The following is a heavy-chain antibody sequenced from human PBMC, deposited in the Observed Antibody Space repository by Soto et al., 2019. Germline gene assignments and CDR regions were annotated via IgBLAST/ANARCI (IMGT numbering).Heavy chain of an antibody. V-gene: IGHV5-10-1*01. CDR2: IDPTDSFT. CDR3: ARRGYYDILTGYPMDV. D-gene: IGHD3-9*01. CDR1: GYKFTTFW. J-gene: IGHJ6*02. Sequence: AESLKISCNASGYKFTTFWLNWVRQTPWKGLEWLGGIDPTDSFTNYSPPFEGHVTISADKSISTAYLQWSSLKASDTAMYYCARRGYYDILTGYPMDVWGQGTTVTVSS.